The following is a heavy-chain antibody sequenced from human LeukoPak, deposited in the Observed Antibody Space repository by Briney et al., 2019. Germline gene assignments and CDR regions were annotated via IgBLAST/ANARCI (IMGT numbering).Heavy chain of an antibody. CDR3: ARDTKN. CDR2: LDNLGNT. Sequence: PSETLSLTCTISGGSISSYYWNWIRQPPGKGLEWIGYLDNLGNTNYNPSLKSRVTISVDTSKNQFSLKLNSVTAADTAVYYCARDTKNWGQGTLVTVSS. J-gene: IGHJ4*02. CDR1: GGSISSYY. V-gene: IGHV4-4*08. D-gene: IGHD1-1*01.